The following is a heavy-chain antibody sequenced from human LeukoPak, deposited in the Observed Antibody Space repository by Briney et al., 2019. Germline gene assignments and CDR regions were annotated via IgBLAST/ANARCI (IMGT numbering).Heavy chain of an antibody. Sequence: PGGSLRLSCAASGFTFSSYSMMWVRQAPGKGLEWVAFIRYDGTNKYYAESVKGRVTISRDNSKNTLYLQMNSLGAEDTAVYYCAISNDYNDYYFDYWGQGTLVTVSS. V-gene: IGHV3-30*02. D-gene: IGHD4-17*01. CDR3: AISNDYNDYYFDY. CDR2: IRYDGTNK. J-gene: IGHJ4*02. CDR1: GFTFSSYS.